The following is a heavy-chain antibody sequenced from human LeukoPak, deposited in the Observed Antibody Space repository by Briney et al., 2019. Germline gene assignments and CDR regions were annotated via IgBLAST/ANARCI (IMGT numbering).Heavy chain of an antibody. D-gene: IGHD3-10*01. CDR1: GYTFTSYG. J-gene: IGHJ5*02. CDR3: ARDTNNYYGSGSYHWFDP. CDR2: ISAYNGNT. Sequence: ASVKISCKATGYTFTSYGISWVRQAPGQGLEWMGWISAYNGNTNYAQKLQGRVTITADKSTSTAYMELRSLRSDDTAVYYCARDTNNYYGSGSYHWFDPWGQGTLVTASS. V-gene: IGHV1-18*01.